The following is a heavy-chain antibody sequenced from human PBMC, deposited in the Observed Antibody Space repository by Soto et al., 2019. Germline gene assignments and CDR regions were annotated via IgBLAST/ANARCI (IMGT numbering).Heavy chain of an antibody. CDR2: ISAYEGNT. D-gene: IGHD2-8*01. CDR3: ARDTNPADVFDY. CDR1: GYTFTSYG. V-gene: IGHV1-18*04. Sequence: QVQLVQSGAEVKKPGASVKVSCKAFGYTFTSYGISWVRQAPGQGLEWMGWISAYEGNTNYAQKLQGRVTMTTDTSTSTAYRERRSLRSDDTAVYYWARDTNPADVFDYWGQGTLVTVSS. J-gene: IGHJ4*02.